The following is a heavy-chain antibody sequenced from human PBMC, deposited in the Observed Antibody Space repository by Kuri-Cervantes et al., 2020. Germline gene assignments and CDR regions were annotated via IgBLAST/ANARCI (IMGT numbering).Heavy chain of an antibody. CDR1: GGSISSSSYY. J-gene: IGHJ4*02. Sequence: GSLRLSCTVSGGSISSSSYYWGWIRQPPGKGLEWIGSIYYSGSTYYNPSLKSRVTISVDTSKNQFSLKLSSVTAADTAVYYCARQRTSIMTTFGGVIDEDFDYWGRGTLVTVSS. CDR3: ARQRTSIMTTFGGVIDEDFDY. D-gene: IGHD3-16*02. V-gene: IGHV4-39*01. CDR2: IYYSGST.